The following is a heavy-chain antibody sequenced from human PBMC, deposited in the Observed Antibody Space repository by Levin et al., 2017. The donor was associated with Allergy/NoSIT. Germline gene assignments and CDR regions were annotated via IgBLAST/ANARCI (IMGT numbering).Heavy chain of an antibody. CDR1: GYSFTDYY. D-gene: IGHD6-19*01. CDR3: ATSGRRAVAVDYFDY. V-gene: IGHV1-2*04. Sequence: ASVKVSCKASGYSFTDYYMHWVRQAPGQGLEWMGWINPNSGGTNFAQKFQGWVTMTRDTSISTAYMELSRLTSDDTAVYYCATSGRRAVAVDYFDYWGQGSLVTVSS. J-gene: IGHJ4*02. CDR2: INPNSGGT.